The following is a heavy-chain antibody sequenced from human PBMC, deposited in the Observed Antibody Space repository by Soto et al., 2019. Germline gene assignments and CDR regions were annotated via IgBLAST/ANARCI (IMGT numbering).Heavy chain of an antibody. J-gene: IGHJ4*02. D-gene: IGHD3-10*01. Sequence: EVQLVESGGGLVQPGGSLRLSCAASGFTFSSYWMHWVRQAPGKGLVWVSRINSDGSSTSYANSVKGRFTIYRDNAKNKLYLQMNSLRAEDTAVYYCARGDYGSGSLGGFDYWGQGTMVTVSS. CDR1: GFTFSSYW. CDR2: INSDGSST. V-gene: IGHV3-74*01. CDR3: ARGDYGSGSLGGFDY.